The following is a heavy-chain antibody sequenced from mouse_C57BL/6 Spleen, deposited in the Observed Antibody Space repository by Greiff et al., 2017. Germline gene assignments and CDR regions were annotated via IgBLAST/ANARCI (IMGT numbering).Heavy chain of an antibody. D-gene: IGHD2-2*01. Sequence: QVQLQQPGTELVKPGASVKLSCKASGYTFTSYWMHWVKQRPGQGLEWIGNINPCNGGTNYNEKFKSKATLTVNKSSRTVYMQLSSLTSEDSAVYNCARSGAWLPDYWGQGTTLTVSS. CDR2: INPCNGGT. J-gene: IGHJ2*01. V-gene: IGHV1-53*01. CDR1: GYTFTSYW. CDR3: ARSGAWLPDY.